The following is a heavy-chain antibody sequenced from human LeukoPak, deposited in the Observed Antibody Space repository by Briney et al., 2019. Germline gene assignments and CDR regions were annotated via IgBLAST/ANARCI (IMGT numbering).Heavy chain of an antibody. D-gene: IGHD2-15*01. CDR2: IYNSETT. CDR1: GGSITGNY. J-gene: IGHJ5*02. CDR3: AREGISDNWFDP. V-gene: IGHV4-59*01. Sequence: SETLSLTCTVSGGSITGNYWSWSRQPPGKGLEWIGYIYNSETTNYNPSLKSRVTLSIDTSKNQFSLELSSVTAADTAGYYCAREGISDNWFDPWGQGTLVTVSS.